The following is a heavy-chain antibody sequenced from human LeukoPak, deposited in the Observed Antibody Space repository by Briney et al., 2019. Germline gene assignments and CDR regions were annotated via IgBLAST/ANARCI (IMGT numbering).Heavy chain of an antibody. CDR3: ARGTQYGPELNWFDP. V-gene: IGHV4-39*07. D-gene: IGHD1-14*01. Sequence: SETLSLTCTVSGGSISSGSYYWGWIRQPPGKGLEWIGSIYYSGSTYYNPSLKSRVTISVDTSKNQFSLKLSSVTAADTAVYYCARGTQYGPELNWFDPWGQGTLVTVSS. J-gene: IGHJ5*02. CDR1: GGSISSGSYY. CDR2: IYYSGST.